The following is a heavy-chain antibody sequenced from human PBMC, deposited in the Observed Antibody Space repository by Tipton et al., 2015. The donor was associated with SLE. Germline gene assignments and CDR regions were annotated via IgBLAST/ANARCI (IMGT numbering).Heavy chain of an antibody. V-gene: IGHV4-59*11. J-gene: IGHJ3*01. CDR1: GVSISGH. Sequence: TLSLTCSVSGVSISGHWSWIRQPPGGGLEWIAYIYHSGSSNSNPSLRSRVTMSVDRPKNQFSLRLSSVSPADTAVYFCARGILRLDLWGQGTMVTVSS. CDR2: IYHSGSS. D-gene: IGHD3-3*02. CDR3: ARGILRLDL.